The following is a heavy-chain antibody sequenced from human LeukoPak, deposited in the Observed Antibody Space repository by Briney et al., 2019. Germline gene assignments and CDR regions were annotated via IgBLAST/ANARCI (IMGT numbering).Heavy chain of an antibody. D-gene: IGHD3-10*01. CDR1: GFTFGDYA. J-gene: IGHJ4*02. V-gene: IGHV3-49*03. CDR2: IRSKAYGGTT. Sequence: GGSLRLSCTASGFTFGDYAMSWFRQAPGKGLEWVGFIRSKAYGGTTEYAVSVKGRFTISRDDSKSIAYLQMNSLKTEDTAVYYCTRDGPILLWFGELLDYWGQGTLVTVSS. CDR3: TRDGPILLWFGELLDY.